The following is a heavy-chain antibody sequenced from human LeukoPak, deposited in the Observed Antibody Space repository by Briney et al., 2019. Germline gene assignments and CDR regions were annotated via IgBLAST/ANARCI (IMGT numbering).Heavy chain of an antibody. CDR1: GFTFSSYW. D-gene: IGHD3-10*01. CDR3: ARAVYYYGSGSLWYYYGMDV. V-gene: IGHV3-74*01. CDR2: INSDGSST. Sequence: GGSLRLSCAASGFTFSSYWMHWVRQAPGKGLVWVSRINSDGSSTSYADSVKGRFSISRDNAKKTLYLQMNSLRAEDTAVYYCARAVYYYGSGSLWYYYGMDVWGQGTTVTVSS. J-gene: IGHJ6*02.